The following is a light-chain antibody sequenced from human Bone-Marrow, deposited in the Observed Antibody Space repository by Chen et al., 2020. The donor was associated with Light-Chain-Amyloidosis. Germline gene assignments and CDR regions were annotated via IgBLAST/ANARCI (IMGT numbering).Light chain of an antibody. V-gene: IGKV3-11*01. CDR1: QSVSSY. J-gene: IGKJ1*01. Sequence: EIVLTQSPATLSLSPGERAPRSCRASQSVSSYLAWYQQKPGQAPRLLIYDASKRATGIPARFSGSGSGTDFTLTISSLEPEDFAVYYCQQRSNWPATFGQGTKVEIK. CDR3: QQRSNWPAT. CDR2: DAS.